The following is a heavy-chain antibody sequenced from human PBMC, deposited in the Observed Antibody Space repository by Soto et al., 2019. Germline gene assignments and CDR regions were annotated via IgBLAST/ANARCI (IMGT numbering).Heavy chain of an antibody. V-gene: IGHV3-30*18. CDR2: ISYDGSNK. CDR1: GFTFSSYG. D-gene: IGHD2-15*01. CDR3: AKGDCSGGSCYLYYYYYYGMDV. Sequence: PGGSLRLSCAASGFTFSSYGMHWVRQAPGKGLEWVAVISYDGSNKYYADSVKGRFTISRDNSKNTLYLQMNSLRAEDTAVYYCAKGDCSGGSCYLYYYYYYGMDVWGQGTTVNVSS. J-gene: IGHJ6*02.